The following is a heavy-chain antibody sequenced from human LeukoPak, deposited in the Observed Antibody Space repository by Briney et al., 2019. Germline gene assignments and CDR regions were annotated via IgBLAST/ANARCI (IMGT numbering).Heavy chain of an antibody. Sequence: GGSLRLSCAASGFTFSSYAMTWVRQAPGKGLEWVSAISGSGAGTYYADFVKGRFTISRDNAKNSLYLQMESLRAEDTAVYYCARGEYYYDGGYWGQGTLVTVSS. J-gene: IGHJ4*02. CDR2: ISGSGAGT. D-gene: IGHD3-22*01. CDR3: ARGEYYYDGGY. V-gene: IGHV3-23*01. CDR1: GFTFSSYA.